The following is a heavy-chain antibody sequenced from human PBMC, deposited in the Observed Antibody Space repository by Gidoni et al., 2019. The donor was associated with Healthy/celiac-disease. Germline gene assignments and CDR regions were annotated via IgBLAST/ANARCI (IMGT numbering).Heavy chain of an antibody. V-gene: IGHV3-33*01. J-gene: IGHJ5*02. Sequence: QVQVVESGGGVVQPGRSLRLSCAASGFTFSSYGMHWVRQAPGKGLEWVAVIWYDGSNKYYADSVKGRFTISRDNSKNTLYLQMNSLRAEDTAVYYCAREDDSSGYYGGWFDPWGQGTLVTVSS. CDR2: IWYDGSNK. CDR3: AREDDSSGYYGGWFDP. D-gene: IGHD3-22*01. CDR1: GFTFSSYG.